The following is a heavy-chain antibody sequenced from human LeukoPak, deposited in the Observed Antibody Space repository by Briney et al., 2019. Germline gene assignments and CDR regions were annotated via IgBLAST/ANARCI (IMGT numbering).Heavy chain of an antibody. D-gene: IGHD3-22*01. Sequence: GESLRISCKGSGYSFTSYWISWVRQMPGKGLEWMGRIDPSDSYTNYSPSFQGHVTISADKCTSTAYLQWSSVEESGTVVYRCARHRDSSGYPAAFDIWGQGTMVTVSS. CDR1: GYSFTSYW. J-gene: IGHJ3*02. CDR2: IDPSDSYT. V-gene: IGHV5-10-1*01. CDR3: ARHRDSSGYPAAFDI.